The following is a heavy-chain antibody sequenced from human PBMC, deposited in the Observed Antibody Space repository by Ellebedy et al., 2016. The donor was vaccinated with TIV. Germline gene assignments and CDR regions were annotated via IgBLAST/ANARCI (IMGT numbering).Heavy chain of an antibody. D-gene: IGHD6-13*01. CDR2: ISGSGGTT. J-gene: IGHJ4*02. CDR1: GFTFSSYA. CDR3: AKGSGIGYTSSWSDY. Sequence: GGSLRLSCAASGFTFSSYAMHWVRQAPGKGLEWVSGISGSGGTTYYADSVKGRFTISRDNSKNTLYLRMNSLRAEDTAVYYCAKGSGIGYTSSWSDYWGQGTLVTVSS. V-gene: IGHV3-23*01.